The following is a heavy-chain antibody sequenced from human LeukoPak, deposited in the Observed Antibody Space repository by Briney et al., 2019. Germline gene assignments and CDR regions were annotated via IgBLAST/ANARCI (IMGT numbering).Heavy chain of an antibody. J-gene: IGHJ4*02. CDR3: TRVKGRELLWFGESTPDY. Sequence: GRSLRLSXTASGFTFGDYAMSWVRQAPGKGLEWVGFIRSKAYGGTTEYAASVKGRFTISRDDSKSIAYLQMNSLKTEDTAVYYCTRVKGRELLWFGESTPDYWGQGTLVTVSS. D-gene: IGHD3-10*01. CDR1: GFTFGDYA. CDR2: IRSKAYGGTT. V-gene: IGHV3-49*04.